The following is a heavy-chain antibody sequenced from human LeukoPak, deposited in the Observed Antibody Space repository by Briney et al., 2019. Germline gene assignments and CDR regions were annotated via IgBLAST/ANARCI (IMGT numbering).Heavy chain of an antibody. Sequence: EASVKVSCKASGYTFTGYYMHGVRQAPGQGLEWMGWINPNSGGTNYAQKFQGRVTMTRDTSISTAYMELSRLRSDDTAVYYCARDPRYCTNGVCYSAYYYYYYMDVWGKGTTVTVSS. J-gene: IGHJ6*03. D-gene: IGHD2-8*01. CDR3: ARDPRYCTNGVCYSAYYYYYYMDV. CDR2: INPNSGGT. V-gene: IGHV1-2*02. CDR1: GYTFTGYY.